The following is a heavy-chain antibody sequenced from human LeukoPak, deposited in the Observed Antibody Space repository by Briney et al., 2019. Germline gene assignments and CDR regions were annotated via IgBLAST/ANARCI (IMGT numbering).Heavy chain of an antibody. CDR2: ISSSSSTI. J-gene: IGHJ4*02. V-gene: IGHV3-48*04. CDR1: GFTFSSYS. Sequence: GGSLRLSCAASGFTFSSYSMNWVRQAPGKGLEWVSYISSSSSTIYYADSVKGRFTISRDNAQNSLSLQMNNLSADDTAVYYCARLGATSSGKYYFDSWGQGTLVTVSS. CDR3: ARLGATSSGKYYFDS. D-gene: IGHD6-25*01.